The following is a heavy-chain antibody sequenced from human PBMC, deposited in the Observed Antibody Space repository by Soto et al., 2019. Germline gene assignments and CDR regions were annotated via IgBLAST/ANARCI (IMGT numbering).Heavy chain of an antibody. V-gene: IGHV4-39*01. CDR1: GASISSIGFY. J-gene: IGHJ6*02. D-gene: IGHD3-10*01. Sequence: PSETLSLTCTVSGASISSIGFYWGWIRQPPGKRLECIATIYYSGNTYYNPSLKSRVTISVDTSKNQFSLKLTSVTAADTAVYYCARQGTGRYLNYYAMDVWGQGTTVTVSS. CDR2: IYYSGNT. CDR3: ARQGTGRYLNYYAMDV.